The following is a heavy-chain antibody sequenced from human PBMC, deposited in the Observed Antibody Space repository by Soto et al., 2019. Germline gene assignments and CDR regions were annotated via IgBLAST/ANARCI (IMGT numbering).Heavy chain of an antibody. Sequence: EVQLLESGGGLIQPGGSLRLSCSASGFSFSSYAMMWVRQAPGKGLEWVSVISGRGGSSYFADSAKGRFTISRDNSKNMLYLEMNSVRAEDTAIYFCAKGSIEYSASVDYWGQGTLVIVSS. J-gene: IGHJ4*02. V-gene: IGHV3-23*01. CDR2: ISGRGGSS. CDR3: AKGSIEYSASVDY. D-gene: IGHD1-26*01. CDR1: GFSFSSYA.